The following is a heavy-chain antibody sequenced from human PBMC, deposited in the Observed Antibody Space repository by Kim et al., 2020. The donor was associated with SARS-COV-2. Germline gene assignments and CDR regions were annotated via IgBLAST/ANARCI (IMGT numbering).Heavy chain of an antibody. D-gene: IGHD3-9*01. CDR1: GGSISIPY. CDR2: IHYSGAK. J-gene: IGHJ4*02. V-gene: IGHV4-59*11. CDR3: AGESAQCDAVTCRFELNY. Sequence: SETLSLTCTVSGGSISIPYWTWVRQSPTKGLEWIGYIHYSGAKNYNPSLNSRVSMSLDTSKNQFSLRLTSVTAADTAVYYCAGESAQCDAVTCRFELNYWGQGAQVTVSS.